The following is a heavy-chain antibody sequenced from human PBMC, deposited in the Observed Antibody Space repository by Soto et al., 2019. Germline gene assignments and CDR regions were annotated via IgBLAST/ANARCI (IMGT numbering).Heavy chain of an antibody. CDR2: VYKSGTT. CDR1: GDSSSTYY. V-gene: IGHV4-59*01. Sequence: QVQLQESGPGLVRPSETLSLTCTVSGDSSSTYYWSWIRQPPGKGLEWIGYVYKSGTTNYNPSLESRVTISVDTSKNQFSLTLNSVTAADTAVYYCARDYGDTSGYFPTYSDNWGLGILVTVS. CDR3: ARDYGDTSGYFPTYSDN. D-gene: IGHD3-22*01. J-gene: IGHJ4*02.